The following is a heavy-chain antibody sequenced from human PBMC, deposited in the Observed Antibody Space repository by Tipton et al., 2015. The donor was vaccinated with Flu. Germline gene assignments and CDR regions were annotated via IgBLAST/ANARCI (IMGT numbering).Heavy chain of an antibody. CDR2: IYTTGST. J-gene: IGHJ4*02. CDR3: ARDGPSGKYTD. Sequence: TLSLTCTVPGGSITRTNYYWSWIRQPAGEGLEWIGRIYTTGSTNYNPSLENRLTISIDTSRNQVSLNVTSVTAADTARYYCARDGPSGKYTDWGQGSLVTVSS. CDR1: GGSITRTNYY. V-gene: IGHV4-61*02. D-gene: IGHD1-26*01.